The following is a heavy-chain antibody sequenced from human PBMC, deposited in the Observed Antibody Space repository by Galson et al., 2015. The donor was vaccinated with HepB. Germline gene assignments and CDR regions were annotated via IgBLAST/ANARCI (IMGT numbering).Heavy chain of an antibody. CDR3: ARASISSGYFGPYYGMDV. CDR2: IKQDGSEK. CDR1: GFTFSSYW. D-gene: IGHD3-22*01. V-gene: IGHV3-7*04. J-gene: IGHJ6*02. Sequence: SLRLSCAASGFTFSSYWMSWVRQAPGKGLEWVANIKQDGSEKYYVDSVKGRFTISRDNAKNSLYLQMNSLRAEDTAVYYCARASISSGYFGPYYGMDVWGQGTTVTVSS.